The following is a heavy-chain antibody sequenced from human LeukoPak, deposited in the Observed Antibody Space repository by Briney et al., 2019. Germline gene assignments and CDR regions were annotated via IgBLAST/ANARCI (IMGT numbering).Heavy chain of an antibody. J-gene: IGHJ5*02. V-gene: IGHV3-33*01. Sequence: PGRSLRLACAASGFTFSSYGMHWVRQAPGKGLEWVAVIWYDGSNKYYADSVKGRFTISRDNSKNTLYLQMNSLRAEDTAVYYCARARVWLGGSWFDPWGQGTLVAVSS. CDR1: GFTFSSYG. CDR2: IWYDGSNK. CDR3: ARARVWLGGSWFDP. D-gene: IGHD1-26*01.